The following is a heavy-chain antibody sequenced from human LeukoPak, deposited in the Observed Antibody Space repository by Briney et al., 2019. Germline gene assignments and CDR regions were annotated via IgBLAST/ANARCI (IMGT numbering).Heavy chain of an antibody. V-gene: IGHV1-8*01. J-gene: IGHJ4*02. CDR2: MNPNSGNT. CDR1: GYTFTSYD. Sequence: ASVKVSCKASGYTFTSYDINWVRQATGQGLEWMGWMNPNSGNTGYAQKFQGRVTMTRNTSISTAYMELSSLRSEDTAVYYCARVKVTMVRGVPRIYYFDYWGQGTLVTVSS. D-gene: IGHD3-10*01. CDR3: ARVKVTMVRGVPRIYYFDY.